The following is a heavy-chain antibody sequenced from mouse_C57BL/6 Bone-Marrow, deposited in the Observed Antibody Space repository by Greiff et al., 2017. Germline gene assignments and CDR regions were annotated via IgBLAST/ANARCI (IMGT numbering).Heavy chain of an antibody. CDR3: ARGNYDYDAGYYYAMDY. V-gene: IGHV1-81*01. CDR1: GYTFTSYG. Sequence: QVHVKQSGAELARPGASVKLSCKASGYTFTSYGISWVKQRPGQGLEWIGEIYPRSGNTYYNAKFKGKATLTADKSSSTAYMELRSLTSEDSAVYFCARGNYDYDAGYYYAMDYWGQGTSVTVSS. CDR2: IYPRSGNT. D-gene: IGHD2-4*01. J-gene: IGHJ4*01.